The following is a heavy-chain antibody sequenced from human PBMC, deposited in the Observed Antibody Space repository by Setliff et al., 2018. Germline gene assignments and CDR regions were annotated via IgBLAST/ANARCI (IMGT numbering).Heavy chain of an antibody. D-gene: IGHD3-22*01. J-gene: IGHJ4*02. CDR1: GGSFSSSNYY. CDR3: ARHTYYYDSSGYYYIGYFDY. V-gene: IGHV4-39*01. CDR2: IYYRGNT. Sequence: SETLSLTCTVSGGSFSSSNYYWGWIRQPPGKGLEWIGSIYYRGNTYYSPSLKSRVTISVDTSKNQFSLKLSSVSAADTAMFYCARHTYYYDSSGYYYIGYFDYWGQGTLVTVSS.